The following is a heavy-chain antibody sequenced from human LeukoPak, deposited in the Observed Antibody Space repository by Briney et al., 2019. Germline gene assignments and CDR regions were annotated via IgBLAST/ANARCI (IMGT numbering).Heavy chain of an antibody. V-gene: IGHV4-59*01. Sequence: TSETLSLTCTVSGGSISGYYWSWIRQPPGKGLEGIGYIYYSGTTNYNPSLKGRVTISVDKSKNQFSLKLSSVTAADTAVYYCAREGSRSSSPVDYWGQGTLVTVSS. CDR1: GGSISGYY. D-gene: IGHD6-6*01. CDR2: IYYSGTT. J-gene: IGHJ4*02. CDR3: AREGSRSSSPVDY.